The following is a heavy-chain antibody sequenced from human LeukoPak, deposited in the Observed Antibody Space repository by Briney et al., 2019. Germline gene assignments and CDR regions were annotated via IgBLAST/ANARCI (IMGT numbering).Heavy chain of an antibody. CDR3: ARESVYYDSSRGVDY. CDR1: GYTLSRYY. J-gene: IGHJ4*02. CDR2: INPNSGGT. V-gene: IGHV1-2*02. D-gene: IGHD3-22*01. Sequence: ASVKVSCKASGYTLSRYYMHWVRQAPGQGLEWMGWINPNSGGTNYAQKFHGRVTITRDTSISTAYMELSRLRSDDTAVYYCARESVYYDSSRGVDYWGQGTLVTVSS.